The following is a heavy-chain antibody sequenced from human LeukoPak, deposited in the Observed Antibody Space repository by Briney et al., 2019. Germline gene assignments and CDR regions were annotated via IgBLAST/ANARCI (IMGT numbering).Heavy chain of an antibody. J-gene: IGHJ6*02. Sequence: GGSLRLSCAGSGFSLRDYYMSWIRQAPGKGLEWVSYISSSGSTIFYADSVKGRFTISRDNAKNSLYLQMNGLRTEDTAVYYCARCWSRPYYYGMDVWGQGTTVTVSS. V-gene: IGHV3-11*01. CDR2: ISSSGSTI. D-gene: IGHD3-3*01. CDR3: ARCWSRPYYYGMDV. CDR1: GFSLRDYY.